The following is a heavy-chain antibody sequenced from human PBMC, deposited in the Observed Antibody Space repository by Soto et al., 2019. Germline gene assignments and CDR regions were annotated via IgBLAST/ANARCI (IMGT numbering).Heavy chain of an antibody. CDR3: VRQGYGPLHGLVDV. CDR2: VHDSWGA. D-gene: IGHD5-18*01. CDR1: RSSMSGTD. Sequence: SGTPSSTCTVTRSSMSGTDSSWIRLPPGKPMEWIGYVHDSWGAAYNPSLRSRVAISLDTSKSQFSLSLTSVSATDTAMYYCVRQGYGPLHGLVDVWGQGTTVT. J-gene: IGHJ6*02. V-gene: IGHV4-59*08.